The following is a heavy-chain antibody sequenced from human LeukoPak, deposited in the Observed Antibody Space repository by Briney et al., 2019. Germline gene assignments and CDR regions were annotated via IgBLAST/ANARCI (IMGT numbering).Heavy chain of an antibody. J-gene: IGHJ4*02. CDR3: ARYGALRDWAL. D-gene: IGHD1-26*01. CDR2: ISSSSSYI. CDR1: GFTFSSYS. V-gene: IGHV3-21*01. Sequence: GGSLRLSCAASGFTFSSYSMNWVRQAPGKGLEWVSSISSSSSYIYYADSVKGRFTISRDNAKNSLYLQMNSLRAEDTAVCYCARYGALRDWALWGQGTLVTVSS.